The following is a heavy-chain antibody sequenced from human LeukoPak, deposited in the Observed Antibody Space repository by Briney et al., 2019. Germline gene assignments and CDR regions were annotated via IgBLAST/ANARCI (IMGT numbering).Heavy chain of an antibody. J-gene: IGHJ4*02. D-gene: IGHD1-26*01. CDR2: ISSSSSYI. CDR1: GFTFSSYS. Sequence: PGGSLRLSCAASGFTFSSYSMNWVRQAPGKGLEWVSSISSSSSYIYYADSVKGRFTISRDNAKNSLYLQMNSLRAEDTGIYYCARDKVVGPTKFDNWGQGTLVTVSP. V-gene: IGHV3-21*01. CDR3: ARDKVVGPTKFDN.